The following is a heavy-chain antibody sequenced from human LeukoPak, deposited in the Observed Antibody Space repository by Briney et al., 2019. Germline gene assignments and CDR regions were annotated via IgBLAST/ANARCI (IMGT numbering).Heavy chain of an antibody. CDR3: ARDLVDGVGAPGAY. V-gene: IGHV1-18*01. D-gene: IGHD1-26*01. CDR1: GYTFTNYG. J-gene: IGHJ4*02. CDR2: INTYNVNT. Sequence: ASVKVSCKASGYTFTNYGITWMRQAPGQGLEWMGWINTYNVNTNYAQKLQGRVTITTDTSTSTAYMELRSLRSDDTAVFYCARDLVDGVGAPGAYWGQGALVTVSS.